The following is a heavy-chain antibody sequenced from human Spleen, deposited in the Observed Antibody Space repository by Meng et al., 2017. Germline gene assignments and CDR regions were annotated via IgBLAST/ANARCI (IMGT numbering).Heavy chain of an antibody. V-gene: IGHV4-39*07. D-gene: IGHD3-3*01. CDR1: DDSIISSSYY. Sequence: SETLSLTCSVSDDSIISSSYYWGWIRQPPEKGLEWIGTIYYSGSTYYNPSLKSRVTISVDTSKNQFSLRLNSVTAADTAVYYCARDASAKSQGYWGQGTLVTVSS. CDR2: IYYSGST. CDR3: ARDASAKSQGY. J-gene: IGHJ4*02.